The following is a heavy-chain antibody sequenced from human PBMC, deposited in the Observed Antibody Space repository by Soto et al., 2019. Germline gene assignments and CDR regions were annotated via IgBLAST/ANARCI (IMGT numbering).Heavy chain of an antibody. CDR2: ISADGEST. CDR3: ASDWGDDSAFYDAFQV. Sequence: EVQLLESGGGVVQPGGALRLSCAASGFSFSKFAVSWVHQAPGKGLEWVSAISADGESTFYVDSVKGRFTISRDNSKNALFLQMNALRVEDTAVYYCASDWGDDSAFYDAFQVWGQGTMVSVSS. CDR1: GFSFSKFA. J-gene: IGHJ3*01. D-gene: IGHD3-22*01. V-gene: IGHV3-23*01.